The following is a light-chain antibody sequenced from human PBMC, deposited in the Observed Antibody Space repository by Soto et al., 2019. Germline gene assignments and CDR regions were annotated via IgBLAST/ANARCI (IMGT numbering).Light chain of an antibody. J-gene: IGKJ2*01. V-gene: IGKV3-15*01. CDR2: GAS. CDR1: QSVSTN. CDR3: QQYTNWPPYT. Sequence: EIVMTQSPATLSVSPGERATLSCRASQSVSTNLAWYQQKPGQSPRLLIYGASTRATGIPARFSGSGSETEFTLTISSLQSEDFAVYYCQQYTNWPPYTFGQGTNLAIK.